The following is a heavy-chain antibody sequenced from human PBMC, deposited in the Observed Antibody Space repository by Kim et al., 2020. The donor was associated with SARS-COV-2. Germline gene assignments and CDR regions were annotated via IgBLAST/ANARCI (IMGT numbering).Heavy chain of an antibody. J-gene: IGHJ6*03. D-gene: IGHD3-16*02. CDR3: ARGRKLLLHLGELSLFGADYYYYYMDV. CDR1: GYTFTSYD. V-gene: IGHV1-8*01. Sequence: ASVKVSCKASGYTFTSYDINWVRQATGQGLEWMGWMNPNSGNTGYAQKFQGRVTMTRNTSISTAYMELSSLRSEDTAVYYCARGRKLLLHLGELSLFGADYYYYYMDVWGKGTTVTVSS. CDR2: MNPNSGNT.